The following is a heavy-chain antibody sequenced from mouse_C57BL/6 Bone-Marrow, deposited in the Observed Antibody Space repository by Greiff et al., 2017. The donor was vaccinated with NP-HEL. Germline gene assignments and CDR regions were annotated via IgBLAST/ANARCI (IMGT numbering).Heavy chain of an antibody. CDR2: IDPETGGT. D-gene: IGHD1-1*01. Sequence: VQRVESGAELVRPGASVTLSCKASGYTFTDYEMHWVKQTPVHGLEWIGAIDPETGGTAYNQKFKGKAILTADKSSSTAYMELRSLTSEDSAVYYCTRKLLRSYYAMDYWGQGTSVTVSS. V-gene: IGHV1-15*01. CDR1: GYTFTDYE. CDR3: TRKLLRSYYAMDY. J-gene: IGHJ4*01.